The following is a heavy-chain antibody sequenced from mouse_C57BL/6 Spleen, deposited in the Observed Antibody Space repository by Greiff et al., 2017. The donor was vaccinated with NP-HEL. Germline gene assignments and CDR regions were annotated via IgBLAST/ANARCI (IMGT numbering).Heavy chain of an antibody. CDR2: INPSSGYT. CDR3: ARREDDDVAWGAY. J-gene: IGHJ3*01. V-gene: IGHV1-7*01. CDR1: GYTFTSYW. Sequence: VQLQHSGAELAKPGASVKLSCKASGYTFTSYWMHWVKQRPGQGLEWIGYINPSSGYTKYNQKFKDKATLTADKSSSTAYMQRSSLTYEDSAVYYCARREDDDVAWGAYWGQGTLVTVSA. D-gene: IGHD2-4*01.